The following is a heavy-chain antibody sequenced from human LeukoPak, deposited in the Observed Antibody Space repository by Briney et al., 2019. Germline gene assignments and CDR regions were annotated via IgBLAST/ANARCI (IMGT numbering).Heavy chain of an antibody. J-gene: IGHJ4*02. CDR2: ISGSSGHT. CDR3: AKVGFSEMEWLLYSDH. D-gene: IGHD3-3*01. CDR1: GFTSSSYN. V-gene: IGHV3-23*01. Sequence: LPGGSLRLSCAASGFTSSSYNMNWVRQAPGKGLEWVSAISGSSGHTYYADSVKGRFTISRDNSKNTLYLQMNSLRAEDTAVYYCAKVGFSEMEWLLYSDHWGQGTLVTVSS.